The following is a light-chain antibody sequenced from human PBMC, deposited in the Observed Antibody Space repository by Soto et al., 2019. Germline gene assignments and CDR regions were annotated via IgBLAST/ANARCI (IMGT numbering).Light chain of an antibody. CDR3: LHYDTYFRA. Sequence: DIQMTQSPSTLSASVGDRVAITCRASQSITGWLAWYQQKPGKAPKVLIYDASTLENGVPSRFSGSASGKEFTLTINSLQPDDFASYYCLHYDTYFRAFDPGTKVEIK. J-gene: IGKJ1*01. CDR2: DAS. V-gene: IGKV1-5*01. CDR1: QSITGW.